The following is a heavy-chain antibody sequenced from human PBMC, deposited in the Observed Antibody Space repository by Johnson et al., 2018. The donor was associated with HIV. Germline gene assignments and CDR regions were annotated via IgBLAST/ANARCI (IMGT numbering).Heavy chain of an antibody. D-gene: IGHD2-15*01. CDR3: ATAYCNGGSCYSHLDAFDI. CDR2: ISYDGSNK. V-gene: IGHV3-30*03. CDR1: GFTFSSYG. Sequence: VQLVESGGGVVQPGRSLRLSCAASGFTFSSYGMHWVRQAPAKGLEWVAVISYDGSNKYYADSVKGRFTISRDNSKNTVYVQMSSLRAEDTAVYHCATAYCNGGSCYSHLDAFDIWGRGTMVTVSS. J-gene: IGHJ3*02.